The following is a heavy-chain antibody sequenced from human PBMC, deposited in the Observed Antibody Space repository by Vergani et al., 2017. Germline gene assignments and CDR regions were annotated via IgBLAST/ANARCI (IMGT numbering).Heavy chain of an antibody. D-gene: IGHD3-22*01. V-gene: IGHV3-74*01. CDR1: GFTFSRNW. CDR2: INSDGSST. CDR3: ARESDDSSGYYTDYWGYYSDY. J-gene: IGHJ4*02. Sequence: EVQLVESGGGLVQPGGSLRLSCAASGFTFSRNWMHWVRQAPGKGLVWVSRINSDGSSTTYADSVKGRFTISRDNAKNTLYLQMTSLRAEDTAVYYCARESDDSSGYYTDYWGYYSDYWGQGTLVTVSS.